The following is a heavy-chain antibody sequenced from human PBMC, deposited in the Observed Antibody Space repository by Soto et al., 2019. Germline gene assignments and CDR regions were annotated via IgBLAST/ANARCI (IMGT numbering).Heavy chain of an antibody. CDR3: AKDRGLTAPFAS. D-gene: IGHD3-10*01. CDR2: ISGSTSGT. CDR1: GFAFSSYA. Sequence: EVQLLESGGGLVQPGGSLRLSCAASGFAFSSYAMSWVRQAPGKGLEWVSSISGSTSGTYYADAVKGRFTISRDNSNNPLNQQWTSLRPEATAVYYCAKDRGLTAPFASWGQGARSPSPQ. J-gene: IGHJ4*02. V-gene: IGHV3-23*01.